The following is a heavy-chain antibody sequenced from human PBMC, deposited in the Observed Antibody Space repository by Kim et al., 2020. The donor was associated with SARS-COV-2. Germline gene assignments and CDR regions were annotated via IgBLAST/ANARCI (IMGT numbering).Heavy chain of an antibody. CDR3: VLVVAKLDY. CDR2: IYSGGSST. CDR1: GFTFSSYA. V-gene: IGHV3-23*03. Sequence: GGSLRLSCAASGFTFSSYAMSWVRQAPGKGLEWVSVIYSGGSSTYYADSVKGRFTISRDNSKNTLYLQMNSLRAEDTAVYYCVLVVAKLDYWGQGTLVTV. J-gene: IGHJ4*02. D-gene: IGHD3-22*01.